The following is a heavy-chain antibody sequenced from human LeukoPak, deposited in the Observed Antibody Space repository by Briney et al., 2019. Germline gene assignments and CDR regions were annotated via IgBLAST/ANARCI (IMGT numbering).Heavy chain of an antibody. D-gene: IGHD4-17*01. CDR1: GGAFSSYA. CDR3: ARDGLNEPNDYGDYSRGGRPYYYYYGMDV. Sequence: SVKVSCTASGGAFSSYAISWVRQAPGPGLEWMGGIIPIFGTANYAKTFQGRVTITADESTSTAYMEVSSLRSEDTAVYYCARDGLNEPNDYGDYSRGGRPYYYYYGMDVWGQGTTVTVSS. CDR2: IIPIFGTA. V-gene: IGHV1-69*13. J-gene: IGHJ6*02.